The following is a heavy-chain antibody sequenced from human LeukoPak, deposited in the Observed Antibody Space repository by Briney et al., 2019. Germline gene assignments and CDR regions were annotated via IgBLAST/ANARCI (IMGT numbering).Heavy chain of an antibody. Sequence: SETLSLTCAVYGGSFSGYYWSWIRQPPGKGLEWIGEINHSGSTNYNPSLKSRVTISVDTSKNQFSLKLSSVTAADTAVYYCARDRWYYDSSGYYYFDYWGQGTLVTVSS. V-gene: IGHV4-34*01. CDR3: ARDRWYYDSSGYYYFDY. CDR1: GGSFSGYY. J-gene: IGHJ4*02. CDR2: INHSGST. D-gene: IGHD3-22*01.